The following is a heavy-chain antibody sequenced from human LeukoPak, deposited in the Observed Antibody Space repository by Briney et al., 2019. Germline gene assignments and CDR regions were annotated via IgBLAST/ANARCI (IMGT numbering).Heavy chain of an antibody. CDR1: GGSISTYY. CDR2: LFYSGNT. V-gene: IGHV4-59*01. J-gene: IGHJ4*02. D-gene: IGHD1-26*01. Sequence: PSETLSLTCTVSGGSISTYYWSWIRQPPGKGLEWIGHLFYSGNTKYNPSLKSRVTISEDTSKNQFSLKLSSVTAADTAVYYCARGDPTGRQGIGFDYWGRGTLVTVSS. CDR3: ARGDPTGRQGIGFDY.